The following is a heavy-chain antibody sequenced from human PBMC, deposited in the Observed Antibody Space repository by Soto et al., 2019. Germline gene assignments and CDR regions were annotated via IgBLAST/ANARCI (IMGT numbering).Heavy chain of an antibody. CDR1: GFTFSSYW. V-gene: IGHV3-7*01. Sequence: EVQLVESGGGLVQPGGSLRLSCAASGFTFSSYWMSWVRQAPGKGLEWVANIKQDGSEKYYVDSVKGRFTISRDNAKNSLYLQMNSLRAEDTAVYYCARDLATVTGEKYDYSSYYYMDVWGKGTPVTVSS. CDR3: ARDLATVTGEKYDYSSYYYMDV. J-gene: IGHJ6*03. CDR2: IKQDGSEK. D-gene: IGHD4-17*01.